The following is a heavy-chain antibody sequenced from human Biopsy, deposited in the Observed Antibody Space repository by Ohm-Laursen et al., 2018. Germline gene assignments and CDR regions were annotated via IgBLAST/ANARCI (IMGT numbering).Heavy chain of an antibody. V-gene: IGHV4-31*01. CDR2: IFNSANT. J-gene: IGHJ5*02. CDR3: ARGDYFDSNGYFWFDP. CDR1: GGSIGSGGSY. D-gene: IGHD3-22*01. Sequence: SDTLSLTWAVSGGSIGSGGSYWSWIRQRPGKGLEWIGYIFNSANTYYNPSLKNLITISGDTSKNQFSLKLNSVTAADTAVYYCARGDYFDSNGYFWFDPWGQGTLVTVSS.